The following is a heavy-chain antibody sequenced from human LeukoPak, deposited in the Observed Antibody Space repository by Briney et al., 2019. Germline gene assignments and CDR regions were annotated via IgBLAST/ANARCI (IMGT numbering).Heavy chain of an antibody. CDR3: ARHYYGSGYYHPIFYYFDY. V-gene: IGHV4-39*01. D-gene: IGHD3-10*01. CDR2: IFYSGST. CDR1: GGSISSSNYY. J-gene: IGHJ4*02. Sequence: SETLSLTCMVSGGSISSSNYYWGWLRQPPGKGLEWIGSIFYSGSTHYNPSLKSRVTIFVDTSKNQFSLKLSSGTAADTAVYYCARHYYGSGYYHPIFYYFDYWGQGTLVTVSS.